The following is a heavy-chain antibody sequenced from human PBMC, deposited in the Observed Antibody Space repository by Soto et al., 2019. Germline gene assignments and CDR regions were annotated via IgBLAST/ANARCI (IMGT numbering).Heavy chain of an antibody. Sequence: QVQLVQSGAEVKKPGSSVKVFCKASGGTFSNYAISWVRQAPGQGLEWMGGIIPISGTANYAQKFQGRVTITAGESRSTAYMTLSSLRSEATAVYYGARSQGSSTSLEIYYYYYYGMDDWGQGTTVTVSS. J-gene: IGHJ6*02. CDR3: ARSQGSSTSLEIYYYYYYGMDD. V-gene: IGHV1-69*01. CDR1: GGTFSNYA. D-gene: IGHD2-2*01. CDR2: IIPISGTA.